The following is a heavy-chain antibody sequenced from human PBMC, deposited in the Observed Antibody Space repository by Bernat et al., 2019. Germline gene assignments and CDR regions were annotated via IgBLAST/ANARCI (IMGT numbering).Heavy chain of an antibody. Sequence: QVQLVESGGGGVQPGRSLRLSCAASGFTFSSYAMHWVRQAPGKGLEWVAVISYDGSNKYYADSVKGRFTISRDNSKNTLYLQMNSLRAEDTAVYYCARGMGGGILGWLSYWGQGTLVTVSS. CDR2: ISYDGSNK. V-gene: IGHV3-30-3*01. CDR3: ARGMGGGILGWLSY. J-gene: IGHJ4*02. D-gene: IGHD2-15*01. CDR1: GFTFSSYA.